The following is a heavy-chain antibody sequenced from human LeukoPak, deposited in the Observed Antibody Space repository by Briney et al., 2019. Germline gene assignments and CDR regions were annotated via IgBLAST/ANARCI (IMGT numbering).Heavy chain of an antibody. J-gene: IGHJ4*02. Sequence: GGSLRLSCAASGFTFSSYAMHWVRQAPGKGLEWVAVISYDGSNKYYADSVKGRFTISRDNSKNTLYLQMNSLRAEDTAVYYCARDLWSSGWSPYYFDYWGQGTLVTVSS. CDR2: ISYDGSNK. V-gene: IGHV3-30-3*01. CDR1: GFTFSSYA. CDR3: ARDLWSSGWSPYYFDY. D-gene: IGHD6-19*01.